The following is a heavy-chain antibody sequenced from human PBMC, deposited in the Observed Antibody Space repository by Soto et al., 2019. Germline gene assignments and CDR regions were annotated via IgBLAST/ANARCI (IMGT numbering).Heavy chain of an antibody. J-gene: IGHJ4*02. CDR3: ARLAPVRGDKDY. CDR2: INHSGST. D-gene: IGHD4-17*01. CDR1: GGCFSGYY. Sequence: PSETLSLTCAVYGGCFSGYYWSWIRQPPGKGLEWIGEINHSGSTNYNPSLKSRVTISVDTSKNQFSLKLSSVTAADTAVYYCARLAPVRGDKDYWGQGTLVTVSS. V-gene: IGHV4-34*01.